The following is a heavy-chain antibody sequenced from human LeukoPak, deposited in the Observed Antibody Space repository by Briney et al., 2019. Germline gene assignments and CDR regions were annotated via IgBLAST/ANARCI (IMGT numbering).Heavy chain of an antibody. D-gene: IGHD4-17*01. CDR2: INPNSGGT. Sequence: ASVKVSCKASGYTFTGYYMHWVRQAPGQGLEWMGWINPNSGGTNYAQKFQGRVTMTRDTSISTAYMELSRLRSDGTAVYYCARDYGDYSTAFDIWGQGTMVTVSS. V-gene: IGHV1-2*02. CDR3: ARDYGDYSTAFDI. J-gene: IGHJ3*02. CDR1: GYTFTGYY.